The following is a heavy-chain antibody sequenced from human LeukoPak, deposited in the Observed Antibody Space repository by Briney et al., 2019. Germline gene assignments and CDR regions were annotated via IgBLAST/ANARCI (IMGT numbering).Heavy chain of an antibody. V-gene: IGHV1-2*06. CDR2: SKPNGGGK. Sequence: ASLKVSCKAARYTFTGYYMHWVRQAPGQGRERMGRSKPNGGGKNYAQMFQGRVTMTRDTSISTAYMELSRLRSDDTAVYYCARDLARRYYYYYMDVWGKGTTVTVSS. D-gene: IGHD3-3*02. CDR1: RYTFTGYY. CDR3: ARDLARRYYYYYMDV. J-gene: IGHJ6*03.